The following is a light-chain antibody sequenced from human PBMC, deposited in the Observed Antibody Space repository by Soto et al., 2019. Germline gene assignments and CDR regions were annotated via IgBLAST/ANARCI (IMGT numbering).Light chain of an antibody. CDR1: SSDVGAYNY. CDR3: SSYTTSSTLV. Sequence: QSALTQPPSASGSPGQSVTISCTGTSSDVGAYNYVTWYQQHPVKAPKLIIYEVSNRPSGVSNRFSASKSGNTASLTISGLQAEDEADYYCSSYTTSSTLVFGGGTKVTVL. CDR2: EVS. V-gene: IGLV2-14*01. J-gene: IGLJ3*02.